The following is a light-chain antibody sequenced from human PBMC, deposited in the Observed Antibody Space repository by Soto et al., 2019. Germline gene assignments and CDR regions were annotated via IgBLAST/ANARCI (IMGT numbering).Light chain of an antibody. V-gene: IGKV3-20*01. Sequence: EIVRTQSPGTLSFSPGERDTLSGRASPSVSSDYLAWYQQNPGQAPRLIIYGASSRATGIPDRFSGSGSGTDFTLNVSRLEPEEFAVFDCQQYGSTNPTVGQET. CDR1: PSVSSDY. CDR2: GAS. CDR3: QQYGSTNPT. J-gene: IGKJ2*01.